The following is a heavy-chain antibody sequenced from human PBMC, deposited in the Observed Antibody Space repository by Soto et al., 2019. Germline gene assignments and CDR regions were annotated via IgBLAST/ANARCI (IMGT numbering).Heavy chain of an antibody. J-gene: IGHJ3*02. CDR1: GYPVTAYY. Sequence: QLHLVQSGAVVKKPGASVTVSCSASGYPVTAYYMHWVRQAPGRGLEWMGGINPATGAAKYTQTFQGGVTMARDTSTSTVFKERSGLTSEDTAVFYCARGGGVGVAGSAAFDMWGQGTLVTVSS. CDR2: INPATGAA. CDR3: ARGGGVGVAGSAAFDM. V-gene: IGHV1-2*02. D-gene: IGHD3-3*01.